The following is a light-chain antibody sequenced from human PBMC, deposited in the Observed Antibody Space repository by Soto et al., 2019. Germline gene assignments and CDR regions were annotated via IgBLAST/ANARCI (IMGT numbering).Light chain of an antibody. V-gene: IGKV3-20*01. J-gene: IGKJ2*01. CDR1: QSVSSDY. CDR2: GAS. Sequence: IVLTQSPGTLSLSPGDRATLSCRASQSVSSDYLAWYQQKPDQAPRLLIYGASGGDAGIPVRFRGSGSGADFTLTNSSLEPEDFAEYFCQQYGRSPMFTFGQATKLEVK. CDR3: QQYGRSPMFT.